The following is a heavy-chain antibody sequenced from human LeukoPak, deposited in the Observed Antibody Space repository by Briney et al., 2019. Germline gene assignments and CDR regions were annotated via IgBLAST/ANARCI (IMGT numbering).Heavy chain of an antibody. CDR1: GYTFTSYG. CDR3: ARVGGPLWFGGGYYFDY. D-gene: IGHD3-10*01. CDR2: ISAYNGNT. Sequence: ASVKVSCKASGYTFTSYGISWVRQAPGQGLEWMGWISAYNGNTNYAQKLQGRVTMTTDTSTSTAYMELRSLGSDDTAVYYCARVGGPLWFGGGYYFDYWGQGTLVTVSS. J-gene: IGHJ4*02. V-gene: IGHV1-18*01.